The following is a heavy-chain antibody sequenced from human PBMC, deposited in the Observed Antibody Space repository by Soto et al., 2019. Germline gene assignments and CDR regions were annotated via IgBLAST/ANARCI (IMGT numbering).Heavy chain of an antibody. CDR2: IIPVSDKA. Sequence: QVQLVQSGADVKKPGSSVKVSCKTSGGPFGSSAISWVRQAPAQGLEWMGEIIPVSDKANYAQNLKGRLTITADEPTGTVFMQLSSLRSEATAVYFCARLRRAWGDAYTRWGLSTVVTVSS. CDR1: GGPFGSSA. J-gene: IGHJ3*01. CDR3: ARLRRAWGDAYTR. D-gene: IGHD3-16*01. V-gene: IGHV1-69*01.